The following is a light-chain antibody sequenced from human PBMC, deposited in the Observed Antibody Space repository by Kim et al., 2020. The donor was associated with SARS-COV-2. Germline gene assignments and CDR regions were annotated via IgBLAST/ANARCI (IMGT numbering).Light chain of an antibody. J-gene: IGLJ2*01. CDR3: NSRDSNDNVL. Sequence: SSELTQDPAVSVALGQTVRITCQGDSLRSYYATWYQQKPGQAPIVVMYGKNKRPSGIPDRFSGSSSGNTASLTITGTQAGDEADYYCNSRDSNDNVLFGG. CDR1: SLRSYY. V-gene: IGLV3-19*01. CDR2: GKN.